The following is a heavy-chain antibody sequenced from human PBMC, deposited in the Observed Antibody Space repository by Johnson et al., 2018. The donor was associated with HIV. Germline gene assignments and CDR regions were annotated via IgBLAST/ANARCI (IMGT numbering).Heavy chain of an antibody. J-gene: IGHJ3*02. D-gene: IGHD4-11*01. Sequence: VQVVESGGGLVKPGGSLRLSCAASGFTFSDYYMSWIRQAPGKGLEWVSYISSSGSTIYYADSVKGRFTISRDNAKNSLYLQMNRLRAEYTAVYYLARDPSYSNYGPWNDALEIWGQGTLVTVSS. V-gene: IGHV3-11*04. CDR2: ISSSGSTI. CDR1: GFTFSDYY. CDR3: ARDPSYSNYGPWNDALEI.